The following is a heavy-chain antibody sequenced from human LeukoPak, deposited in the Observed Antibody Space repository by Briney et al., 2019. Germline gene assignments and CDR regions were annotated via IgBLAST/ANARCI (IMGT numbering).Heavy chain of an antibody. CDR1: GYTFTSYD. D-gene: IGHD5-24*01. CDR2: MNPNSGNT. CDR3: ASRDGYNPSSDY. Sequence: ASVKVSCKASGYTFTSYDINWVRQATGQGLEWMGWMNPNSGNTGYAQKFQGRVTMTRNTSISTAYMELSSLRSEDTAVYYCASRDGYNPSSDYWGQGTLVTVSS. V-gene: IGHV1-8*01. J-gene: IGHJ4*02.